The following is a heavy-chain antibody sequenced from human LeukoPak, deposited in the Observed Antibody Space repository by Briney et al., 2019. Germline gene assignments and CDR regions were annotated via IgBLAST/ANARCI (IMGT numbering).Heavy chain of an antibody. CDR2: IIPIFGTA. V-gene: IGHV1-69*05. CDR3: ARDAGVPVTTGWYFDL. D-gene: IGHD4-17*01. J-gene: IGHJ2*01. Sequence: SVKVSCKXSGGTFSSYAISWVRQAPGQGLEWMGGIIPIFGTANYAQKFQGRVTITTDESTSTAYMELSSLRSEDTAVYYCARDAGVPVTTGWYFDLWGRGTLVTVSS. CDR1: GGTFSSYA.